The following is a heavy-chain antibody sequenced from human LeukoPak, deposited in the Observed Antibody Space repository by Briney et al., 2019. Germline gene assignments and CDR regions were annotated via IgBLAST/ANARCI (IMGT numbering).Heavy chain of an antibody. CDR1: GFTVSTNY. Sequence: PGGSPRLSCVVSGFTVSTNYMSWVRQAPGKGLEWVSLIYSGGSTYYADSVKGRFIISRDNSKNTLYLQMNSLRAEDTAVYYCARVGQWLSYYFDYWGQGTLVTVSS. CDR2: IYSGGST. V-gene: IGHV3-66*01. D-gene: IGHD6-19*01. CDR3: ARVGQWLSYYFDY. J-gene: IGHJ4*02.